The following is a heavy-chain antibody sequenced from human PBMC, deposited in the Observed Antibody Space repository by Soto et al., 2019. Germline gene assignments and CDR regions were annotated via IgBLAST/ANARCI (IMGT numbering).Heavy chain of an antibody. Sequence: GGSLRLSCAASGFTFSSYAMSWVRQAPGKGLEWVSAIISSGDSTSYADSVKGRFTISRDNAKNTLYLQMNSLRAEDTAVYYCARPLRYFDWPGYWGQGTLVTVSS. CDR3: ARPLRYFDWPGY. CDR1: GFTFSSYA. V-gene: IGHV3-23*01. J-gene: IGHJ4*02. CDR2: IISSGDST. D-gene: IGHD3-9*01.